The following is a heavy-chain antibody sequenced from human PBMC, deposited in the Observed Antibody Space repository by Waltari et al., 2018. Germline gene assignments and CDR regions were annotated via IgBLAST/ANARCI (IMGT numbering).Heavy chain of an antibody. CDR1: GDSITSASY. D-gene: IGHD4-17*01. CDR2: VNHFGSS. J-gene: IGHJ4*02. CDR3: ARHESAHYGGFDS. V-gene: IGHV4-38-2*01. Sequence: QVQLQESGPGLVKPSETLSLTCAVSGDSITSASYWGWIRQPPGKGLEWIGYVNHFGSSSYNPSPKSRVTMSVDTSKRQFSLNLSSVTAADTAVYYCARHESAHYGGFDSWGRGTLVTVSA.